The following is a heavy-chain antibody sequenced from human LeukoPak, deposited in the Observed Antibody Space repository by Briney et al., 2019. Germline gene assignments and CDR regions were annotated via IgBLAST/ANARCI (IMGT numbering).Heavy chain of an antibody. D-gene: IGHD2-21*02. Sequence: ASVKVSCEVSGYTLTELSMHWVRQAPGKGLEWMGGFDPEDGETIYAQKFQGRVTMTEDTSTDTAYMELSSLRSEDTAVYYCATSPRLLPTEYFQHWGQGTLVTVSS. V-gene: IGHV1-24*01. J-gene: IGHJ1*01. CDR3: ATSPRLLPTEYFQH. CDR1: GYTLTELS. CDR2: FDPEDGET.